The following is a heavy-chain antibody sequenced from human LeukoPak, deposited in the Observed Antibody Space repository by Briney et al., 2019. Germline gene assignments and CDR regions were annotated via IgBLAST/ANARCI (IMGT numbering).Heavy chain of an antibody. CDR3: AREYYYDSSDVGWFDP. J-gene: IGHJ5*02. Sequence: ASVKVSCKVSGYTLTELSMHWVRQAPGKGLEWMGGFDPEDGETIYAQKFQGRVTMTTDTSTSTAYMELRSLRSDDTAVYYCAREYYYDSSDVGWFDPWGQGTLVTVSS. CDR1: GYTLTELS. V-gene: IGHV1-24*01. CDR2: FDPEDGET. D-gene: IGHD3-22*01.